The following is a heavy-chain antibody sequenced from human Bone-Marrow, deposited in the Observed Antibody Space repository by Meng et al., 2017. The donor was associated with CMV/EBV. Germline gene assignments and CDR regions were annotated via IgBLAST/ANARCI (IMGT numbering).Heavy chain of an antibody. CDR2: ISAYNGNT. Sequence: ASVKVSCKASGYTFTSYGISWVRQAPGQGLEWMGWISAYNGNTNYAQKLQGRVTMTTDTSTSTAYMELSSLRSEDTAVYYCARTPEYSSSSFIHYYYYYGMDVWGQGNTVTVSS. CDR1: GYTFTSYG. J-gene: IGHJ6*02. D-gene: IGHD6-6*01. CDR3: ARTPEYSSSSFIHYYYYYGMDV. V-gene: IGHV1-18*01.